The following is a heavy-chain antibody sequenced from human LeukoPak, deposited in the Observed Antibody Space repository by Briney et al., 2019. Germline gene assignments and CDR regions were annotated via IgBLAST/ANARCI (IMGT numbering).Heavy chain of an antibody. V-gene: IGHV4-59*01. J-gene: IGHJ4*02. CDR2: IFYSGST. CDR1: GGSISGYY. CDR3: ASERRGYYSFFDY. Sequence: SETLSLTCSVSGGSISGYYWSWIRQPPGKGLVWIGYIFYSGSTNYNPSLKSRVTISVDTSKNQFSLKLTSVTAADTAVYYCASERRGYYSFFDYWGQGTLVTVSS. D-gene: IGHD3-3*01.